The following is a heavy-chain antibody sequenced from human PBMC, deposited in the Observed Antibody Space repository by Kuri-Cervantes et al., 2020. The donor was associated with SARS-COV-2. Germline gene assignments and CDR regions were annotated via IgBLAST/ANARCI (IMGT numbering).Heavy chain of an antibody. CDR1: GFTFSSYG. CDR3: ARLRSVFWFAEGKNAFDV. J-gene: IGHJ3*01. CDR2: ISYDGSIQ. D-gene: IGHD3-10*01. V-gene: IGHV3-30*03. Sequence: GGSLRLSCAASGFTFSSYGMHWVRQAQGKGLEWVAVISYDGSIQYHADSVKGRFTVSRDSSKDTLFLQMSSLTTEDTAIYYCARLRSVFWFAEGKNAFDVWGQGTRVTVSS.